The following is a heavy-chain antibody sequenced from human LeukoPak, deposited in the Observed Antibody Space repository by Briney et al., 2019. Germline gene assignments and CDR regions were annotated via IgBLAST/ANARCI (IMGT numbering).Heavy chain of an antibody. CDR3: AKDLDLHYYYMDV. CDR1: GFTFSSYG. J-gene: IGHJ6*03. D-gene: IGHD1-7*01. Sequence: GGSLRLSCAASGFTFSSYGMHWVRQAPGKGLEWVAFIRYDGSNKYYADSVKGRFTISRDNSKNTLYLQMNSLRAEDTAVYYCAKDLDLHYYYMDVWGKGTTVTVSS. CDR2: IRYDGSNK. V-gene: IGHV3-30*02.